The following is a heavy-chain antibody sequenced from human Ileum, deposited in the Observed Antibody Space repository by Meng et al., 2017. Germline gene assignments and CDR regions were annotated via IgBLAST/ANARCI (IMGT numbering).Heavy chain of an antibody. CDR1: GFIFTDYY. CDR2: INSNSGGT. V-gene: IGHV1-2*02. Sequence: ASVKVSCKASGFIFTDYYIHWVRQAPGQGPEWMAWINSNSGGTNYAQKFQDRVSVTRDTSINTAYMELSRLSSDDQAVYYCARDSAEATGLGLDYWGQGTLVTVSS. CDR3: ARDSAEATGLGLDY. J-gene: IGHJ4*02. D-gene: IGHD1-1*01.